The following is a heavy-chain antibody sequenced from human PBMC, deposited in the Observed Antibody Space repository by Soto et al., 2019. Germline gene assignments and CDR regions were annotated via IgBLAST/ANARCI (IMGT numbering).Heavy chain of an antibody. D-gene: IGHD6-13*01. J-gene: IGHJ4*02. Sequence: QVQLVQSGAEEKKPGASVKVSCKASGYTFTSYSMHWVRQAPGQRLEWMGWINAGNGNTIYSQKFQGRVTITRETSASNAYMELSSLRSEDTAVYYCARDRLSSRWYLIDYWGQGTLVTVSS. CDR3: ARDRLSSRWYLIDY. CDR1: GYTFTSYS. V-gene: IGHV1-3*05. CDR2: INAGNGNT.